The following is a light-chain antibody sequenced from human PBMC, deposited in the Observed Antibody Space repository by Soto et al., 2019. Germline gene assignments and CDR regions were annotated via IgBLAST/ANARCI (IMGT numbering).Light chain of an antibody. CDR1: NSDGYDYYY. J-gene: IGLJ1*01. CDR3: NSYTSTGTLQYV. Sequence: QSAPTQPASVSGSPGQSITISCTGTNSDGYDYYYVSWYQHHPGEAPKLIIYDVSRRPPGVSDRFSGSKSGTTASLTISGLHADDEADYYCNSYTSTGTLQYVFGTGTKLTVL. CDR2: DVS. V-gene: IGLV2-14*03.